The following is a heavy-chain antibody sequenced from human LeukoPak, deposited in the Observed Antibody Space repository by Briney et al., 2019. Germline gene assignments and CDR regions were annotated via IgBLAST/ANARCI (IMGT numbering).Heavy chain of an antibody. CDR2: IYTSGST. V-gene: IGHV4-61*02. Sequence: PSETLSLTCTVSGGSISSGSYYWSWIRQPAGKGLEYIGRIYTSGSTSYNPSLKSRVTISVDTSKNQFSLKLSSVTAADTAVYYCARGGYYYGSGSYSGFDYWGQGTLVTVSS. J-gene: IGHJ4*02. CDR3: ARGGYYYGSGSYSGFDY. CDR1: GGSISSGSYY. D-gene: IGHD3-10*01.